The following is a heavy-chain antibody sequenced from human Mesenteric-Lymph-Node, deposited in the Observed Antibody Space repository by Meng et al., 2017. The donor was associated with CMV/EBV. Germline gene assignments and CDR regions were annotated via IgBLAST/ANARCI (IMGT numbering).Heavy chain of an antibody. Sequence: SETLSLTCAVYGAPFSGYYWSWLRQPPGKGLEWIGEINHSGTTNYNPSLKSRVTISLDTSKSQFSLNLSSVTAADTALYYCARQQPLVPYGADVWGQGTTVTVSS. CDR1: GAPFSGYY. J-gene: IGHJ6*02. CDR2: INHSGTT. CDR3: ARQQPLVPYGADV. D-gene: IGHD2-8*02. V-gene: IGHV4-34*01.